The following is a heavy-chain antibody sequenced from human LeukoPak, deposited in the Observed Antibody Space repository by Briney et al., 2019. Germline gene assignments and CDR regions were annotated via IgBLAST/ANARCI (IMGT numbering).Heavy chain of an antibody. Sequence: PSETLSLTCTVSGVSVSSYYWSWIRQSPGKGLEWIGYLSDSGDTNYNPSLKSRVTISVDTSKNQFSLKLSSVTAADTAVYYCARDRVGAISDWGQGTLVTVSS. D-gene: IGHD1-26*01. CDR1: GVSVSSYY. CDR2: LSDSGDT. V-gene: IGHV4-59*02. J-gene: IGHJ4*02. CDR3: ARDRVGAISD.